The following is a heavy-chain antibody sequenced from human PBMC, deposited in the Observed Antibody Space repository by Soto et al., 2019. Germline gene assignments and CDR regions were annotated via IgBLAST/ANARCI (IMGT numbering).Heavy chain of an antibody. CDR2: ISSSSSYT. Sequence: PGGTLGLSGSDSGFTFSDYYMSWIRQAPGKGLEWVSYISSSSSYTNYADSVKGRFTISRDNAKNSLYLQMNSLRAEDTAVYYCARPYCGGDCYFVNWFDPWGQGTLVTVSS. CDR3: ARPYCGGDCYFVNWFDP. V-gene: IGHV3-11*06. CDR1: GFTFSDYY. J-gene: IGHJ5*02. D-gene: IGHD2-21*02.